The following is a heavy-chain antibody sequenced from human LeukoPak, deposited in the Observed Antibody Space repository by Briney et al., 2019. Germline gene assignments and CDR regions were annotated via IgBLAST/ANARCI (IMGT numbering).Heavy chain of an antibody. CDR1: GYTFSTYT. CDR3: AELGITMIGGV. J-gene: IGHJ6*04. V-gene: IGHV3-48*04. CDR2: IGSTSSNI. D-gene: IGHD3-10*02. Sequence: GGSLRLSCTGSGYTFSTYTMNWVRKAPGKGLEWVASIGSTSSNINYADSVEGRFTISRDNAKNSLYLQMNSLRAEDTAVYYCAELGITMIGGVWGKGTTVTISS.